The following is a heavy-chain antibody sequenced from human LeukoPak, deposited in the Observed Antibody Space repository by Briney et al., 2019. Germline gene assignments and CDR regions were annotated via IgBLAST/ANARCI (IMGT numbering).Heavy chain of an antibody. V-gene: IGHV3-23*01. D-gene: IGHD3-22*01. CDR3: AKSQEGSYYYDASGR. CDR1: GFTFSSYA. CDR2: ISGSGGST. J-gene: IGHJ4*02. Sequence: GGSLRLSCAASGFTFSSYAMSWVRQAPGKGLEWVSAISGSGGSTYYADSVKGRFTISRDNSKNTLYLQMNSLRAEDTAVYYCAKSQEGSYYYDASGRWGQGTLVTVPS.